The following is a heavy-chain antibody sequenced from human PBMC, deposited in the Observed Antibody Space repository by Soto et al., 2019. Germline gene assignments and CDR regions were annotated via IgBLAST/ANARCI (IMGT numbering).Heavy chain of an antibody. CDR3: AKGVNYYYYGMDV. D-gene: IGHD4-4*01. CDR2: ISYGGGTT. V-gene: IGHV3-23*01. Sequence: GGSLRLSCAASEFTFSNYAMSWVRQAPGKGLEWVSAISYGGGTTYYADSVKGRFTISRDNSKNTLYLQMNSLRAEDTAVYYCAKGVNYYYYGMDVWGQGTTVTVSS. CDR1: EFTFSNYA. J-gene: IGHJ6*02.